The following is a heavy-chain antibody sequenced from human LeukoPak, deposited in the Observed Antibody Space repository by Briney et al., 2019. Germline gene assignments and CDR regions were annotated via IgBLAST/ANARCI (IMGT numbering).Heavy chain of an antibody. CDR2: MYLSGTT. Sequence: PSETLSLTCTVSGDSINSLDLWSWVRQPPGKGLEWIGEMYLSGTTHSNPSVKSRVTISIDKSKNQFFLNLSSVTAADTAVYYCASVYDSSGYYPFWGQGTLVTVSS. V-gene: IGHV4-4*02. D-gene: IGHD3-22*01. J-gene: IGHJ4*02. CDR1: GDSINSLDL. CDR3: ASVYDSSGYYPF.